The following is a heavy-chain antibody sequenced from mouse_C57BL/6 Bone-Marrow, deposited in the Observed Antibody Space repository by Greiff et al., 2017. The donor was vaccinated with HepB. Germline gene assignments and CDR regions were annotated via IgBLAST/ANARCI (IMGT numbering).Heavy chain of an antibody. V-gene: IGHV1-64*01. J-gene: IGHJ4*01. D-gene: IGHD2-3*01. CDR2: IHPNSGST. CDR1: GYTFTSYW. Sequence: QVQLQQPGAELVKPGASVKLSCKASGYTFTSYWMHWVKQRPGQGLEWIGMIHPNSGSTNYNEKFKSKATLTVDKSSSTAYMQLSSLTSEDSAVYYCARDKGDGYLSYAMDYWGQGTSVTVSS. CDR3: ARDKGDGYLSYAMDY.